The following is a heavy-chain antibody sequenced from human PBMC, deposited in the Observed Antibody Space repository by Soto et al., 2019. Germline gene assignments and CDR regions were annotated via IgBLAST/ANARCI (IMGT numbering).Heavy chain of an antibody. Sequence: ASVKVSCKVSGYTLTELSMHWLRQAPGKGLEWMGGFDPEDGETIYAQKFQGRVTMTEDTSTDTAYMELSSLRSEDTAVYYFATDEYSSSHYYGMDVWAQGTTVTVSS. CDR2: FDPEDGET. J-gene: IGHJ6*02. D-gene: IGHD6-13*01. CDR1: GYTLTELS. V-gene: IGHV1-24*01. CDR3: ATDEYSSSHYYGMDV.